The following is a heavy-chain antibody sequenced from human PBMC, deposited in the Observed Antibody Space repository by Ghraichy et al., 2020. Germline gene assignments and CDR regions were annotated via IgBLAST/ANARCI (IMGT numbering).Heavy chain of an antibody. CDR1: GGSISSSSYY. J-gene: IGHJ6*03. CDR2: IYYSGST. Sequence: SETLSLTCTVSGGSISSSSYYWGWIRQPPGKGLEWIGSIYYSGSTYYNPSLKSRVTISVDTSKNQFSLKLSSVTAADTAVYYCARLRRVITIVQGVIAGDGQTMDVWGKGTTVTVSS. CDR3: ARLRRVITIVQGVIAGDGQTMDV. V-gene: IGHV4-39*01. D-gene: IGHD3-10*01.